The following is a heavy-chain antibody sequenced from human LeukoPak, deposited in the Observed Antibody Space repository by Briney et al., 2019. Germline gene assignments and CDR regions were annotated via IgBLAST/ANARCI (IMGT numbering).Heavy chain of an antibody. CDR2: ISSSSYI. Sequence: GGSLRLSCAASGFTFSSYSMNWARQAPGKGLEWVSSISSSSYIYYADSVKGRFTISRDNAKNSLYLQMNYLRVDDTAIYYCTKPVGAPVRGWFDPWGQGTLVTVSS. CDR3: TKPVGAPVRGWFDP. V-gene: IGHV3-21*04. J-gene: IGHJ5*02. CDR1: GFTFSSYS. D-gene: IGHD1-26*01.